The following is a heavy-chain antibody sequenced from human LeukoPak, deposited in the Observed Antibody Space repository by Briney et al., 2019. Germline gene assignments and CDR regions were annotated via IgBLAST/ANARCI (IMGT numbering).Heavy chain of an antibody. CDR1: GYTFTSYA. J-gene: IGHJ5*02. CDR2: INAGNGNT. Sequence: ASVKVSCKASGYTFTSYAMHWVRQAPGQRLEWMGWINAGNGNTKYSQKFQGRVTMTRNTSLTTAYMELSSLRSDDTAVYYCARVGVTTDNWFDPWGQGTLVTVAS. D-gene: IGHD2-21*02. CDR3: ARVGVTTDNWFDP. V-gene: IGHV1-3*01.